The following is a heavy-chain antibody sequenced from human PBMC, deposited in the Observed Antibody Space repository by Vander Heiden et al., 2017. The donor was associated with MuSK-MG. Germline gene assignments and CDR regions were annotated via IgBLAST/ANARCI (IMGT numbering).Heavy chain of an antibody. CDR2: IYYSGST. CDR1: GGPISSGGYY. J-gene: IGHJ4*02. Sequence: QVQLQESGPGLVKPSQTLSLTRPVSGGPISSGGYYWSWIRQHPGKGLEWMGYIYYSGSTYYNPSLKSRVTISVDTSKNQFSLKLSSVTAADTAVYYCARGYDCWSGSYYFDYWGQGTLVTVSS. CDR3: ARGYDCWSGSYYFDY. V-gene: IGHV4-31*03. D-gene: IGHD3-3*01.